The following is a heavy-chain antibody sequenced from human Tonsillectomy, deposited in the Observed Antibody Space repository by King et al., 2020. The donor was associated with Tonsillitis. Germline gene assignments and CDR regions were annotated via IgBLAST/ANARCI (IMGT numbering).Heavy chain of an antibody. CDR2: ISYDGRDK. CDR3: ARGRYYYDISGYFDY. Sequence: VQLVESGGGVVQPGRSLRLSCAASGFTFSDYAMHWVRQAPGKGREWVATISYDGRDKYYADSVKGRFTISRDHSKNTLFLQMNSLRAEDTAVFYCARGRYYYDISGYFDYWGQGTLVTVSS. J-gene: IGHJ4*02. D-gene: IGHD3-22*01. V-gene: IGHV3-30*04. CDR1: GFTFSDYA.